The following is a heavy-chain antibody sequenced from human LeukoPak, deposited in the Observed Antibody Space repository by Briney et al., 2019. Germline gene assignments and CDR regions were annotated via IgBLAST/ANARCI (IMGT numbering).Heavy chain of an antibody. V-gene: IGHV1-2*02. CDR3: ARDTGPVTTILDY. J-gene: IGHJ4*02. Sequence: ASVKVSCKASGYTFTGYYMHWVRQAPGQGLEWMGWINPNSGGTNYAQKFQGRVTMTRDTSISTAYMELRSLRSDDTAVYYCARDTGPVTTILDYWGQGTLVTVSS. CDR1: GYTFTGYY. CDR2: INPNSGGT. D-gene: IGHD4-17*01.